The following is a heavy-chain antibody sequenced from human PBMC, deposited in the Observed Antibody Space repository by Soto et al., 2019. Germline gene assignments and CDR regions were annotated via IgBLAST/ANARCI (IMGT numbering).Heavy chain of an antibody. Sequence: GGSLRLSCAASEFTFSSYWMHWVRQVPGKGLVWVSRLNEDGSFTTYADSVKGRFTISRDNAKKTLYLQMNSLRAEDTAVYYCARDLSGRADVWGQGTTVTVSS. V-gene: IGHV3-74*01. CDR2: LNEDGSFT. CDR3: ARDLSGRADV. CDR1: EFTFSSYW. D-gene: IGHD3-10*01. J-gene: IGHJ6*02.